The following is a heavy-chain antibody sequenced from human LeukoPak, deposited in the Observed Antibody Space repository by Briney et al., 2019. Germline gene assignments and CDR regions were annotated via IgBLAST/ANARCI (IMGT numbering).Heavy chain of an antibody. V-gene: IGHV4-39*01. J-gene: IGHJ5*02. Sequence: SETLSLTCTVSGGSISSSSYYWGWIRQPPGKGLEWIGSICYSGSTYYNPSLKSRVTISVDTSKNQFSLKLSSVTAADTAVYYCARTTRFEDIAWFDPWGQGTLVTVSS. CDR2: ICYSGST. CDR3: ARTTRFEDIAWFDP. CDR1: GGSISSSSYY. D-gene: IGHD3-16*01.